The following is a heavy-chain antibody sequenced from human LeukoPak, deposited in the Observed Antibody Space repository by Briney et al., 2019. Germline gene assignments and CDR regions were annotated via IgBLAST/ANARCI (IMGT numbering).Heavy chain of an antibody. Sequence: ASVKVSFKASGYTFTRYGINWVRQAPGEGLERMGWISAYNDNTNYAQKLHDRITMTTDTSTSTAYMELRSLRSDDTAVYYCARQNLRYSDAFDIWGQGTMVTVSS. CDR2: ISAYNDNT. J-gene: IGHJ3*02. CDR1: GYTFTRYG. D-gene: IGHD1-1*01. CDR3: ARQNLRYSDAFDI. V-gene: IGHV1-18*01.